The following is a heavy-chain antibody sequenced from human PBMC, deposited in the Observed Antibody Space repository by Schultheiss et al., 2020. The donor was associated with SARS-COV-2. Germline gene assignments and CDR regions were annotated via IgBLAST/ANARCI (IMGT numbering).Heavy chain of an antibody. CDR3: ARGWEPQYGFDY. CDR2: IYPGDSDT. D-gene: IGHD1-26*01. V-gene: IGHV5-51*01. Sequence: GGSLRLSCKGSGYSFISHWIGWVRQMPGKGLEWMGIIYPGDSDTRYSPSFQGQVTISADKSISTAYLQWSSLKASDTAMYYCARGWEPQYGFDYWGQGILVTVSS. CDR1: GYSFISHW. J-gene: IGHJ4*02.